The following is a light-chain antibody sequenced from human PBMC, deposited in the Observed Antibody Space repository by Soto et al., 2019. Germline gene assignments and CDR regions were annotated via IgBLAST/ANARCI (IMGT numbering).Light chain of an antibody. J-gene: IGLJ2*01. CDR3: AAWDDSLSGVV. CDR1: SSNIGSNY. V-gene: IGLV1-47*01. CDR2: RNN. Sequence: QSVLTQPPSASGTPGQRVTISCSGSSSNIGSNYVYCYQQLPGTAPKLLIYRNNQRPSGVPDRFSGSKSGTSASLAISGLRSEDEADYYCAAWDDSLSGVVFGGGTKLTV.